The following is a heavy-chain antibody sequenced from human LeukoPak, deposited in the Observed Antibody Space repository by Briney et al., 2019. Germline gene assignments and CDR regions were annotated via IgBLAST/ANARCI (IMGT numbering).Heavy chain of an antibody. CDR3: AKQLGYCSDGSCYFPY. CDR2: ISNNGGYT. J-gene: IGHJ4*02. CDR1: GYTFSSYW. Sequence: GGSLRLSCAGSGYTFSSYWMHWVRQAPGKGLEWVSAISNNGGYTYYADSVQGRFTISRDNSKSTLCLQMNSLRAEDTAVYYCAKQLGYCSDGSCYFPYWGQGTLVTVSS. D-gene: IGHD2-15*01. V-gene: IGHV3-23*01.